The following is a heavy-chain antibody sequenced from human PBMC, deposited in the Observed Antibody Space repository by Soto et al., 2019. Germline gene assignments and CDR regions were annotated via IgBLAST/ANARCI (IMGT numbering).Heavy chain of an antibody. CDR3: AKFKGFNWNYVFDY. CDR1: GFTFSNFA. D-gene: IGHD1-7*01. V-gene: IGHV3-23*01. J-gene: IGHJ4*02. Sequence: GGSLRLSCEVSGFTFSNFAMSWVRQAPGKGLEWASAIGGSSGTTFYADSVKGRFTISKDYAKNMLYLQMNSLRAEDTAVYYCAKFKGFNWNYVFDYWGQGVPVTVSS. CDR2: IGGSSGTT.